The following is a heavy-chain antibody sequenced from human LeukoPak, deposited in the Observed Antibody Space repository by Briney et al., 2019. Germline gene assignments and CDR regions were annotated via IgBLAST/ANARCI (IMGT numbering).Heavy chain of an antibody. CDR1: GFTVSSNY. CDR2: IHSGGST. Sequence: GGSLRLSCAASGFTVSSNYMSWVRQAPGKGLEWVSVIHSGGSTYYADSVRGRFTISRDNAKNSLYLQMNSLRAEDTAVYYCARDPRTTGKANYGMDVWGQGTTVTVSS. CDR3: ARDPRTTGKANYGMDV. J-gene: IGHJ6*02. D-gene: IGHD4-17*01. V-gene: IGHV3-53*01.